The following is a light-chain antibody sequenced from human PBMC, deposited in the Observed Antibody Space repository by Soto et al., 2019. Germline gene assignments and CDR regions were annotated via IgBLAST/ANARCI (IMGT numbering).Light chain of an antibody. Sequence: SYELTQPFSVSVALGQTARITCGGNNIGSKNVHWYQQKPGQAPVLVIYRDSNRPSGIPERFSGSNPGNTATLTISRAQAGDEADYYCQVWDSSTWVFGGGTKVTVL. CDR2: RDS. J-gene: IGLJ3*02. CDR1: NIGSKN. CDR3: QVWDSSTWV. V-gene: IGLV3-9*01.